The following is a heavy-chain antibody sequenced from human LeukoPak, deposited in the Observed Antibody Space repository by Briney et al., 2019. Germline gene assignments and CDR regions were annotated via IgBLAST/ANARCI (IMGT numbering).Heavy chain of an antibody. V-gene: IGHV3-21*01. D-gene: IGHD2-21*02. CDR2: ISSSSSYI. Sequence: GGSLRLSCAASGFTFSSYCMNWVRQAPGKGLEWVSSISSSSSYIYYADSVKGRFTISRDNAKNSLYLQMNSLRAEDTAVYYCARRDPNSDGSDLFDYWGQGTLVTVSS. CDR3: ARRDPNSDGSDLFDY. J-gene: IGHJ4*02. CDR1: GFTFSSYC.